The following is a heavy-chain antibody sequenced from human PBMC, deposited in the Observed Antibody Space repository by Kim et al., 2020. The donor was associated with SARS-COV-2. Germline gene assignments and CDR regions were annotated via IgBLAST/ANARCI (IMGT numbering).Heavy chain of an antibody. V-gene: IGHV1-24*01. J-gene: IGHJ3*02. CDR3: ATESTSGSYYDAFDI. Sequence: QKFPGRFTMTEDTSTDTAYMELSSLRSEDTAVYYCATESTSGSYYDAFDIWGQGTMVTVSS. D-gene: IGHD1-26*01.